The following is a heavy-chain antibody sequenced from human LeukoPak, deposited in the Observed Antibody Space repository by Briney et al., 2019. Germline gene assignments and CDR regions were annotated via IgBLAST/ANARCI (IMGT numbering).Heavy chain of an antibody. CDR3: AREKWLRSENSYYFDY. D-gene: IGHD5-12*01. V-gene: IGHV4-31*03. CDR2: IYYSGST. Sequence: SETLSLSCTVSGGSISSGGYYWGWIRQHPGKGLEWFRYIYYSGSTYYNPSLKSRTTISEETSKTQFSLKMSLGSAADTAVYYCAREKWLRSENSYYFDYWGQGNLVTVSS. J-gene: IGHJ4*02. CDR1: GGSISSGGYY.